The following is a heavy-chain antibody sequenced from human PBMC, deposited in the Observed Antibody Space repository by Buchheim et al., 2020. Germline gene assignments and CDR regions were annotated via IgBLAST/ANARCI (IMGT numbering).Heavy chain of an antibody. Sequence: QVQLQESGPGLVKPSETLSLTCTVSGGSISSSYWSWIRQPPGKGLEWIGFFYYSGSTNYNPSLKSRVTISVDTSKNPFSLKLSSVTAADTAVYYCARDLTITGAYDYWGQGTL. V-gene: IGHV4-59*01. CDR2: FYYSGST. CDR1: GGSISSSY. D-gene: IGHD1-20*01. CDR3: ARDLTITGAYDY. J-gene: IGHJ4*02.